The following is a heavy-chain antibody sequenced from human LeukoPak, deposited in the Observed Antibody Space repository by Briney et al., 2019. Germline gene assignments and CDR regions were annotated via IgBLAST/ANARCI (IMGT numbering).Heavy chain of an antibody. J-gene: IGHJ3*02. CDR1: GYTFTGYY. V-gene: IGHV1-2*02. Sequence: GASVKVSCKASGYTFTGYYMHWVRQAPGQGLEWMGWINPNSGGTNYAQKFQGRVTMTRDTSISTAYMELSRLRSDDTGVYYCARDDYGDYSSAFDIWGQGTMVTVSS. CDR3: ARDDYGDYSSAFDI. D-gene: IGHD4-17*01. CDR2: INPNSGGT.